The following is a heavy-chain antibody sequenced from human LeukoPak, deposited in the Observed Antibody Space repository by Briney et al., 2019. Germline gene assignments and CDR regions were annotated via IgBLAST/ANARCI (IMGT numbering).Heavy chain of an antibody. V-gene: IGHV4-39*01. CDR1: GGSISSSSYY. Sequence: SETLSLTCTVSGGSISSSSYYWGWLRQPPGKGLEWIGSIYYSGSTYYNPSLKSRVTISVDTSKNQFSLKLSSVTAADTAVYYCARQEYYYDSSGSSAFDIWGQGTMVTVSS. CDR3: ARQEYYYDSSGSSAFDI. CDR2: IYYSGST. D-gene: IGHD3-22*01. J-gene: IGHJ3*02.